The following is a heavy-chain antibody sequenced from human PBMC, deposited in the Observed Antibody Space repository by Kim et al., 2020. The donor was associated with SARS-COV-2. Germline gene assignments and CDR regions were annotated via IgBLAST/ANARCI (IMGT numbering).Heavy chain of an antibody. V-gene: IGHV4-59*02. Sequence: SETLSLTCTVSGDSVATDFWTWIRQAPGKGLDWIGYVSYSGDTSYNPSLRGRLTISVDTSRTHVSLRLNSVTAADTGIYYCTRAHQLAPRGYGMDVWGQG. CDR1: GDSVATDF. D-gene: IGHD1-1*01. J-gene: IGHJ6*02. CDR3: TRAHQLAPRGYGMDV. CDR2: VSYSGDT.